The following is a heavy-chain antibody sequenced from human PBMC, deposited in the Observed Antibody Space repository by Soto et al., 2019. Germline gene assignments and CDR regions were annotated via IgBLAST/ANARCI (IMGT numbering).Heavy chain of an antibody. D-gene: IGHD1-26*01. V-gene: IGHV3-30*18. J-gene: IGHJ4*02. Sequence: QVQLVESGGGVVQPGGSLRLSCSASGFTFNDYAMHWVRQAPGKGLEWVSFISYDGNYKYYADSVKGRFTISRDTSKNTLYLQMNSLRPEDTAVYFCAKARVGTTHFDYWGQGTLVTASS. CDR2: ISYDGNYK. CDR3: AKARVGTTHFDY. CDR1: GFTFNDYA.